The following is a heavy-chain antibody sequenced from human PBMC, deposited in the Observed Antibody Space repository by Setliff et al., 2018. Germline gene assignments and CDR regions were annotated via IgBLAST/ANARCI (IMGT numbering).Heavy chain of an antibody. CDR2: INWDGGII. CDR3: ARDFGGTVVPSPMDH. D-gene: IGHD3-16*01. V-gene: IGHV3-20*04. CDR1: GFSFDDYA. J-gene: IGHJ4*02. Sequence: GGSLRLSCEGSGFSFDDYAMNWVRQAPGKGLEWLSRINWDGGIIEYADYVKGRLTISKDNARNSLYLQMNSLRVDDTAFYYCARDFGGTVVPSPMDHWGQGTLVTVSS.